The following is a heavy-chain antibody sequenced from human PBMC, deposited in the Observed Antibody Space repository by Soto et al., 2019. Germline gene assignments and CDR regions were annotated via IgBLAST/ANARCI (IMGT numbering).Heavy chain of an antibody. V-gene: IGHV1-69*13. CDR3: AIPLGYCSGGSCYSGMDV. J-gene: IGHJ6*02. CDR1: GGTFSSYA. Sequence: SVKVSCKASGGTFSSYAISWVRQAPGQGLEWMGGIIPIFGTANYAQKFQGRVTITADESTSTAYMELSSLRSEDTAVYYCAIPLGYCSGGSCYSGMDVWSQGTTVTVSS. CDR2: IIPIFGTA. D-gene: IGHD2-15*01.